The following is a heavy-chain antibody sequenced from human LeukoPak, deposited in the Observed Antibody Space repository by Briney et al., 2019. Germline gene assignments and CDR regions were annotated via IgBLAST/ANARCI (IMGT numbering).Heavy chain of an antibody. J-gene: IGHJ4*02. V-gene: IGHV3-11*06. Sequence: GGSLRLSCAASGFTFSDYYMSWIRQAPGKGLEWVSYISGSTTYTTYADSVKGRFTISRDNAKNSLYLQMNSLRGEDTAVYYCARVGSSGWYFDYWGQGTLVTVSS. CDR3: ARVGSSGWYFDY. CDR1: GFTFSDYY. CDR2: ISGSTTYT. D-gene: IGHD6-19*01.